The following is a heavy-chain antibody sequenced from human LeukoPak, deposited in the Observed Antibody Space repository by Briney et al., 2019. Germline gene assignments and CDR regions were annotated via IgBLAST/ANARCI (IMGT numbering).Heavy chain of an antibody. Sequence: ASVKVSCKASGYTFSRYTISWVRQAPGQGLEWMGWISADNGNTDYAQKFQGRVTMTTDTSTSTAYMELRSLRSDDTAVYYCARGDPVSAYYYYMDVWGKGTTVTVSS. CDR2: ISADNGNT. CDR1: GYTFSRYT. V-gene: IGHV1-18*01. D-gene: IGHD2-8*01. CDR3: ARGDPVSAYYYYMDV. J-gene: IGHJ6*03.